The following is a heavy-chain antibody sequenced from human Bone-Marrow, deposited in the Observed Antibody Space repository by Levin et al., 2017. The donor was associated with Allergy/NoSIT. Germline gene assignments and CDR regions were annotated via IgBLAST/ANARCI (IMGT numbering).Heavy chain of an antibody. CDR1: GFTFSDAW. CDR2: IKSKSHGETT. D-gene: IGHD1-14*01. CDR3: TRLSSYHIDS. J-gene: IGHJ4*02. V-gene: IGHV3-15*01. Sequence: PGGSLRLSCAASGFTFSDAWMSWVRQAPGKGLEWVGRIKSKSHGETTEYAALGRDRFTISRDDSKKTLYLQIDSLKSEDTAVYYCTRLSSYHIDSWGQGILVTVSS.